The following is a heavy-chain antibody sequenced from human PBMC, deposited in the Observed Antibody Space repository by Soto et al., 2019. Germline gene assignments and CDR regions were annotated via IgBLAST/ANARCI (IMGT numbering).Heavy chain of an antibody. CDR1: GYTFTSYD. Sequence: QVQLVQSGAEVKKPGASVKVSCKASGYTFTSYDINWVRQATGQGLEWMGWMNPNSGNTGYAQKFQGRVTMTRNTSXXXAXWELSSLRSEDTAVYYCARRGYSSSWYYYYYYGMDVWGQGTTVTVSS. D-gene: IGHD6-13*01. CDR2: MNPNSGNT. J-gene: IGHJ6*02. V-gene: IGHV1-8*01. CDR3: ARRGYSSSWYYYYYYGMDV.